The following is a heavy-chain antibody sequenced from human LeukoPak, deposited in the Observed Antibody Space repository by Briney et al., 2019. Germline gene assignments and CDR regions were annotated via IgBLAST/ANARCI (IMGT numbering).Heavy chain of an antibody. J-gene: IGHJ3*01. V-gene: IGHV3-15*01. CDR1: GFTFSNAW. D-gene: IGHD2-15*01. CDR3: TTGIVVVTTGSPHGTAVDSS. CDR2: INSKTDSGTT. Sequence: GGSLRHSCAASGFTFSNAWMSWVRQAPGKGLEWVGRINSKTDSGTTDYAAPVKGRFTISRDDSKNTLYLQMNSLKTEDTAVYYCTTGIVVVTTGSPHGTAVDSSWGQGTMVTVSS.